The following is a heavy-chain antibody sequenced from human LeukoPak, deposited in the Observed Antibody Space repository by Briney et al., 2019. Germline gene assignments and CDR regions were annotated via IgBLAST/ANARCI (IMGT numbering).Heavy chain of an antibody. V-gene: IGHV3-11*01. CDR3: ARDIRAVGITLYFDY. CDR2: ISGSGVDI. Sequence: GGSLRLSCAASGFTFSNYYMSWIRQTPGKGLEWLSYISGSGVDIHYADSVKGRFAIFRGNAKNSLYLQMNSLRAEDTAMYYCARDIRAVGITLYFDYWGQGILVTVTS. J-gene: IGHJ4*02. D-gene: IGHD3-22*01. CDR1: GFTFSNYY.